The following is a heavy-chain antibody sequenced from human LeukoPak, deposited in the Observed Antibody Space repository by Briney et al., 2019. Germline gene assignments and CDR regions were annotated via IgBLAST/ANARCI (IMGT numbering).Heavy chain of an antibody. CDR2: INPDSGDT. J-gene: IGHJ4*02. Sequence: SVKVSCKASGYTFNAYYFHWVRQAPGQGLEWMGWINPDSGDTNYAQKFQGRVTMTRDTSLSTVYMELSRLRSDDTAMYFCARDSIICSCYDYWGQGTLVTVSS. CDR3: ARDSIICSCYDY. V-gene: IGHV1-2*02. D-gene: IGHD2-15*01. CDR1: GYTFNAYY.